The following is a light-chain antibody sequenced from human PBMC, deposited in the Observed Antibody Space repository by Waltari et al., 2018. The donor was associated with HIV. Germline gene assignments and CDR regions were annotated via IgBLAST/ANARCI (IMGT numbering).Light chain of an antibody. CDR2: EVT. V-gene: IGLV2-14*01. CDR3: SSYTSSNTVV. Sequence: QSALTQPASVSGSPGQSITISCTGTSSDVGGYNYVSWYQQHPGKAPKVMIYEVTNRPSGVSNRCSGSKSGNTASLTISGLQAEDEADYYCSSYTSSNTVVFGGGTKLTVL. J-gene: IGLJ2*01. CDR1: SSDVGGYNY.